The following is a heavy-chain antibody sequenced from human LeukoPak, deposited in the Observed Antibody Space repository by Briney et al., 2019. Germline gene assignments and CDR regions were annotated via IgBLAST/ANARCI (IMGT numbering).Heavy chain of an antibody. J-gene: IGHJ4*02. V-gene: IGHV3-23*01. Sequence: GGSLRLSCAASGFTFSSYAMSWVRQAPGKGLEWVSAISASGGSTYYADSVKGRFTISRDNSKNTLYLQMNSLRAEDTAVYYCAKNAGTRGHYYDSSGYYFDYWGLGTLVPVSS. CDR1: GFTFSSYA. CDR2: ISASGGST. D-gene: IGHD3-22*01. CDR3: AKNAGTRGHYYDSSGYYFDY.